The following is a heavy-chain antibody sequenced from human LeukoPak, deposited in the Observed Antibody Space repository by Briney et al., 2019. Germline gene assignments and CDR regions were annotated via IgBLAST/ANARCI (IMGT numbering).Heavy chain of an antibody. V-gene: IGHV3-21*01. CDR3: AREDNWNDGGRDAFDI. J-gene: IGHJ3*02. Sequence: PGGSLRLSCAASGFTFSSYSMNWVRQAPGKGLEWVSSISSSSSYIYYADSVKGRFTISRDTAKNSLYLQMNSLRAEDTAVYYCAREDNWNDGGRDAFDIWGQGTMVTVSS. D-gene: IGHD1-1*01. CDR1: GFTFSSYS. CDR2: ISSSSSYI.